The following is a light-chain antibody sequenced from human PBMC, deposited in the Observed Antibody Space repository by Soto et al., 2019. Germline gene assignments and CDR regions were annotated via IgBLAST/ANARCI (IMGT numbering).Light chain of an antibody. V-gene: IGLV1-51*01. CDR3: GTWDGSLSVVV. J-gene: IGLJ2*01. CDR2: DNF. Sequence: QSVLTQPPSVSAAPGQKVIISCSGSTSNIGNNFVSWYQQLPGKAPKLLIYDNFRRPSEIPDRFSGSKSVTSATLGITGLQTGDEADYYCGTWDGSLSVVVFGGGTKLTVL. CDR1: TSNIGNNF.